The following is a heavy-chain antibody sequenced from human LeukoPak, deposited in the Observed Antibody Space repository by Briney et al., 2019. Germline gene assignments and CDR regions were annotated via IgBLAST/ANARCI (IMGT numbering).Heavy chain of an antibody. CDR2: IYYSGST. CDR3: ARDPGPGWVGEKGVFDY. J-gene: IGHJ4*02. D-gene: IGHD3-10*01. CDR1: GGSISSYY. Sequence: SETLSLTCTVSGGSISSYYWSWIRQPPGKGLEWIGYIYYSGSTNYNPSLKSRVTISVDTSKNQFSLKLSSVTAADTAVYYCARDPGPGWVGEKGVFDYWGQGTLVTVSS. V-gene: IGHV4-59*01.